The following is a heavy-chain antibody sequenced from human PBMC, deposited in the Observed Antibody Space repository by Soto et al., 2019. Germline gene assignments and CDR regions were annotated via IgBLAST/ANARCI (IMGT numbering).Heavy chain of an antibody. D-gene: IGHD3-10*01. CDR1: GYNFSSYW. Sequence: DSMKLSCQGSGYNFSSYWMGWVRQVPGKGLEWMGNIYPGDSDTRYNPSFQGQVTISADKSIRTAYLEWSSLKASDSAMYYCARIPHSNTSYYDHSDVLYLCGQGSTVIGS. J-gene: IGHJ6*02. CDR3: ARIPHSNTSYYDHSDVLYL. CDR2: IYPGDSDT. V-gene: IGHV5-51*01.